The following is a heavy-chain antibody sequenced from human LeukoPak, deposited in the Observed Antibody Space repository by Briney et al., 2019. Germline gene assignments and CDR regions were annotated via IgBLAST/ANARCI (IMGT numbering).Heavy chain of an antibody. J-gene: IGHJ6*03. CDR3: ARGHGPNYYYYMDV. Sequence: ASVKVSCKASGYTFTGYYMHWVRQAPGQGLEWMGWINTNTGNPTYAQGFTGRFVFSLDTSVSTAYLQISSLKAEDTAVYYCARGHGPNYYYYMDVWGKGTTVTVSS. V-gene: IGHV7-4-1*02. D-gene: IGHD5-24*01. CDR2: INTNTGNP. CDR1: GYTFTGYY.